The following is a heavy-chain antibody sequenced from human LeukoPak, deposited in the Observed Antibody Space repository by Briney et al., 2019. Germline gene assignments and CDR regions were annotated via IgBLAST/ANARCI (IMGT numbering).Heavy chain of an antibody. CDR2: IYYSGSA. CDR1: GGSISSYY. J-gene: IGHJ2*01. Sequence: SETLSLTCNVSGGSISSYYWSWIRRPPGKGLEWIGYIYYSGSANYNPSLKSRVTISVDTSKNQFSLNLRSVTAADAAVYYCAGWTTTNWYFDLWGRGTLVTVSS. CDR3: AGWTTTNWYFDL. V-gene: IGHV4-59*01. D-gene: IGHD1-26*01.